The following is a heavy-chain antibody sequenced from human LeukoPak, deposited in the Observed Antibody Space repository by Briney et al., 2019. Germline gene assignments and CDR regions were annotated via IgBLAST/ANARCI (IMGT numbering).Heavy chain of an antibody. D-gene: IGHD3-10*01. CDR1: GGTFSSYA. CDR3: APHGEYYYGSGSSLDY. Sequence: ASVKVSCKASGGTFSSYAISWVRQAPGQGLEWMGGIIPIFGTANYAQKFQGRVTITADESTSTAYMELSSLRSEDTAVYYCAPHGEYYYGSGSSLDYWGQGTLVTVSS. CDR2: IIPIFGTA. J-gene: IGHJ4*02. V-gene: IGHV1-69*13.